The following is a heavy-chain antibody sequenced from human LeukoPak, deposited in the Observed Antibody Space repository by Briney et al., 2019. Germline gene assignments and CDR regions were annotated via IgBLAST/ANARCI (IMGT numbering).Heavy chain of an antibody. CDR3: ARLSSLAAATADY. Sequence: GASVKVSCKASGYTFTGYYMHWVRQAPGQGLEWMGWINPNSGGTNYAQKFQGRVTMTRDTSISTAYMELSRLRSDDTAVYYCARLSSLAAATADYWGQGTLVTVSS. D-gene: IGHD6-13*01. CDR1: GYTFTGYY. J-gene: IGHJ4*02. V-gene: IGHV1-2*02. CDR2: INPNSGGT.